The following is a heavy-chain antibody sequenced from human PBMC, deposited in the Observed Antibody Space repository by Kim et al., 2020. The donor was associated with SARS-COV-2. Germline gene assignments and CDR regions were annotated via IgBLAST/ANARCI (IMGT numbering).Heavy chain of an antibody. CDR2: ISSSSSYI. CDR3: ARDRSSSPPNKDTAMVTREYYYYYGMDV. J-gene: IGHJ6*02. Sequence: GGSLRLSCAASGFTFSSYSMNWVRQAPGKGLEWVSSISSSSSYIYYADSVKGRFTISRDNAKNSLYLQMNSLRAEDTAVYYCARDRSSSPPNKDTAMVTREYYYYYGMDVWGQGTTVTVSS. CDR1: GFTFSSYS. D-gene: IGHD5-18*01. V-gene: IGHV3-21*01.